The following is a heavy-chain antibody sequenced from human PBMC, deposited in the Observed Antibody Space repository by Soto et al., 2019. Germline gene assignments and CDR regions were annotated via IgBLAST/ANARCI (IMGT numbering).Heavy chain of an antibody. Sequence: PGGSLRLSCAASGFTFSSYSMSWVRRAPGKGLEWVSVISGSGGTTYYTNSVKGRFTISRDNSKNTLSLQMNSLRAEDTATYYCAKGYYDNSGNHSSFDYWGQGTLVTVSS. CDR2: ISGSGGTT. D-gene: IGHD3-22*01. CDR1: GFTFSSYS. CDR3: AKGYYDNSGNHSSFDY. V-gene: IGHV3-23*01. J-gene: IGHJ4*02.